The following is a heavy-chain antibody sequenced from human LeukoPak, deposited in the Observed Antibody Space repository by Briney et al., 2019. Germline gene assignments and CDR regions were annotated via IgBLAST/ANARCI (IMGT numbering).Heavy chain of an antibody. J-gene: IGHJ6*02. CDR1: GFTFSSCG. CDR3: AKDRSGATVTTLYSGMDV. CDR2: SGSDDGT. D-gene: IGHD4-17*01. V-gene: IGHV3-23*01. Sequence: PGGSLRLSCAASGFTFSSCGMTWVRQAPGKGLEWVSSSGSDDGTYYADSVKGRFTISRDNSKNTLYLQMNSLRAEDTAVYYCAKDRSGATVTTLYSGMDVWGHGTTVTVSS.